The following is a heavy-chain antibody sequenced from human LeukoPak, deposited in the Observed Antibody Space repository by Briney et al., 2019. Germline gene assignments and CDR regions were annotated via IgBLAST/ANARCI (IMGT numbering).Heavy chain of an antibody. CDR1: GGTFSSYA. CDR3: ARDRPSMVRGVIHYYFDY. V-gene: IGHV1-69*04. Sequence: SVKVSCKASGGTFSSYAISWVRQAPGQGLEWMGRIIPILGIANYAQKFQGRVTITADKSTSTAYMGLSSLRSEDTAVYYCARDRPSMVRGVIHYYFDYWGQGTLVTVSS. D-gene: IGHD3-10*01. CDR2: IIPILGIA. J-gene: IGHJ4*02.